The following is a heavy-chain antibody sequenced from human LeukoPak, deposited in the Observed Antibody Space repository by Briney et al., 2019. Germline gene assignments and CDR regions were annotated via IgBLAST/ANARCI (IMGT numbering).Heavy chain of an antibody. V-gene: IGHV1-18*01. CDR2: ISAYNGNT. CDR1: GGTFSSYG. CDR3: ARDPSVAVAGYFDY. J-gene: IGHJ4*02. D-gene: IGHD6-19*01. Sequence: ASVKVSCKASGGTFSSYGISWVRQAPGQGLEWMGWISAYNGNTNYAQKLQGRVTMTTDTSTSTAYMELRSLRSDDTAVYYCARDPSVAVAGYFDYWGQGTLVTVSS.